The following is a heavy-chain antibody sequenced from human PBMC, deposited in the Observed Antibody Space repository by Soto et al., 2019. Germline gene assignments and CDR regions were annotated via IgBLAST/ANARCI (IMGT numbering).Heavy chain of an antibody. D-gene: IGHD1-26*01. CDR2: IIPIFGTA. J-gene: IGHJ3*02. Sequence: ASVKVSCKASGGTFSSYAISWVRQAPGQGLEWMGGIIPIFGTANYAQKFQGRVTITADESTSTAYMELSSLRSEDTAVYYCARYSGSYHDAFDIWGQGTMVTVSS. CDR3: ARYSGSYHDAFDI. CDR1: GGTFSSYA. V-gene: IGHV1-69*13.